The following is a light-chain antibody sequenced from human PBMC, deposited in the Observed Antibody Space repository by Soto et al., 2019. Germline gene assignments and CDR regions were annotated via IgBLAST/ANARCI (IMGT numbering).Light chain of an antibody. J-gene: IGKJ1*01. CDR1: QSVSSY. CDR2: DAS. Sequence: EIVLTQSPATLSLSPGERATLSCRASQSVSSYLAWYQQKPGQAPRLLIYDASNMATGIPARFSGSGSGTDFTLTISSREPEDFSVSYCHQRSNWPWTFGQGTKVEIK. V-gene: IGKV3-11*01. CDR3: HQRSNWPWT.